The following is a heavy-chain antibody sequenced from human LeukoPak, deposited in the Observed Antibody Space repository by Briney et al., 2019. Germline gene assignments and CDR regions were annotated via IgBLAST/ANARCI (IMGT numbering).Heavy chain of an antibody. J-gene: IGHJ6*03. V-gene: IGHV3-74*01. CDR2: INSDGSST. Sequence: GGSLRLSCAASGFTFSSYWMHWVRQARGKGLVWVSRINSDGSSTSYADSVKGRFTISRDNAKNTLYLQMNSLRAEDTAVYYCARDQAVVIGYYYYYMDVWGKGTTVTVSS. CDR1: GFTFSSYW. D-gene: IGHD2-21*01. CDR3: ARDQAVVIGYYYYYMDV.